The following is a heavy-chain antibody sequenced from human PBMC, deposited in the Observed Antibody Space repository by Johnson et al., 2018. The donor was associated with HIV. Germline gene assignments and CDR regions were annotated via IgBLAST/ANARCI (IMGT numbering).Heavy chain of an antibody. D-gene: IGHD4-17*01. J-gene: IGHJ3*02. V-gene: IGHV3-74*01. CDR3: ARPADYGDYPRDAFDI. CDR1: GFTFSTNW. Sequence: VQLVESGGDLVQPGGSLRLSCVGSGFTFSTNWMHWVRQAPGKGLVWVSRINSDGSSTSYADSVKGRFTISRDNSKNTLYLQMNSLRIEDTAVYYCARPADYGDYPRDAFDIWGQGTMVTVSS. CDR2: INSDGSST.